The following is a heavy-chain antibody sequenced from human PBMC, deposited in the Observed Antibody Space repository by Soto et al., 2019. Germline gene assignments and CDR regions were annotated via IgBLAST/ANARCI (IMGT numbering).Heavy chain of an antibody. V-gene: IGHV4-59*01. CDR3: ARGLELRPSHFDY. D-gene: IGHD1-7*01. J-gene: IGHJ4*02. CDR2: IYYSGST. Sequence: SETLSLTCTVSGGSISSYYWSWIRQPPGKGLEWIGYIYYSGSTNYNPSLKSRVTISVDTSKNQFSLKLSSVTAADTAVYYCARGLELRPSHFDYWGQGTLVTVSS. CDR1: GGSISSYY.